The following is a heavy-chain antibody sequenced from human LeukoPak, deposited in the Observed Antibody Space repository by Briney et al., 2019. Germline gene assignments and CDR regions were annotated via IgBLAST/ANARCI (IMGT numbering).Heavy chain of an antibody. D-gene: IGHD3-10*01. Sequence: GGSLRLSCAASGFTFSSYAMSWVRQAPGKGLEWVSAISGSGGRTYYADSVKGRFTISRDNSKNTRYLQMNSLRAEDTAVYYCAKPYYYGSRSYMDYWGQGSLVTVSS. CDR1: GFTFSSYA. V-gene: IGHV3-23*01. J-gene: IGHJ4*02. CDR3: AKPYYYGSRSYMDY. CDR2: ISGSGGRT.